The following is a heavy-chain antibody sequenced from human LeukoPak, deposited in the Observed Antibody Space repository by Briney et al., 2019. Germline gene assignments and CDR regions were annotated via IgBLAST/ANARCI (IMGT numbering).Heavy chain of an antibody. CDR1: GYSFTSYW. CDR3: ARPRIAAAGNVYYMDV. J-gene: IGHJ6*03. Sequence: GESLKISCRGSGYSFTSYWIGWVRQMPGKGLEWMGISYPGDSDTRYSPSFQGQVTISADKSISTAYLQWSSLKASDTAMYYCARPRIAAAGNVYYMDVWGKGTTVTLSS. V-gene: IGHV5-51*01. CDR2: SYPGDSDT. D-gene: IGHD6-13*01.